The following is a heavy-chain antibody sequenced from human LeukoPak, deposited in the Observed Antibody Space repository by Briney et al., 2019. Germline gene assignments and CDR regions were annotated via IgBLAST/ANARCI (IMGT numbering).Heavy chain of an antibody. CDR3: ARRPRSSRNYDGPSGLDY. CDR1: GFTFSSYS. V-gene: IGHV4-34*01. CDR2: SDESGGI. J-gene: IGHJ4*02. Sequence: GSLRLSCAASGFTFSSYSMNWVRQAPGKGLEWIGESDESGGINYNPSLKSRVTILVDTSKNQFSVKLSSVTAADTAVYYCARRPRSSRNYDGPSGLDYWGQGTLVTVSS. D-gene: IGHD3-3*01.